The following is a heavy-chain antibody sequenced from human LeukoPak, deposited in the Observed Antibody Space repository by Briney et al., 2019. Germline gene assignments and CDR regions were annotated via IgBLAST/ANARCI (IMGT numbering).Heavy chain of an antibody. V-gene: IGHV3-11*06. J-gene: IGHJ5*02. CDR1: GFTFSDYY. D-gene: IGHD2-15*01. CDR2: ISSSSSYT. CDR3: AGAFGISYWFDP. Sequence: GGSLRLSCAASGFTFSDYYMSWIRQAPGKGLEWVSYISSSSSYTNYADSVKGRFTISRDNAKNSLYLQMNSLRAEDTAVYYCAGAFGISYWFDPWGQGTLVTVSS.